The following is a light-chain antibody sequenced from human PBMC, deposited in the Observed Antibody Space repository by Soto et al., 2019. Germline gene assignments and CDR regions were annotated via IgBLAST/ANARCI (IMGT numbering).Light chain of an antibody. J-gene: IGLJ1*01. Sequence: QSVLTQPPSVSGSPGQSVTVSCTGTSSDVGSYNRVSWYQQSPGTAPKLMIYEVSDRPSGVPDRFSGSKSGNTASLTISGLQAEDGADYYCSSYTSSSTYVFGTGTKVTVL. CDR1: SSDVGSYNR. V-gene: IGLV2-18*02. CDR3: SSYTSSSTYV. CDR2: EVS.